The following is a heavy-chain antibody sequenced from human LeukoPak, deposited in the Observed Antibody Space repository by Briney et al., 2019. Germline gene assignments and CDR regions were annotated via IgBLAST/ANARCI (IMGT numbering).Heavy chain of an antibody. J-gene: IGHJ3*02. V-gene: IGHV4-59*12. CDR1: GGSISTYY. CDR2: IYHSGST. Sequence: NPSETLSLTCTVSGGSISTYYWNWIRQPPGKGLEWIGYIYHSGSTNYNPSLKSRVTISVDKSKNQFSLKLSSVTAADTAVYYCARGMYYYDRYDAFDIWGQGTMVTVSS. D-gene: IGHD3-22*01. CDR3: ARGMYYYDRYDAFDI.